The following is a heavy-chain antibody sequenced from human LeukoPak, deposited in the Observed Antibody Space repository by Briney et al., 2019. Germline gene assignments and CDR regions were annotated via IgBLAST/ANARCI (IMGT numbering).Heavy chain of an antibody. CDR1: GYTFTSYD. Sequence: ASVKVSCKASGYTFTSYDINWVRQATGQGLEWMGWMNPNNGNTDYAQKFQGRVTLTRNTSISTAYMELSSLRSEDTAVYYCARDYCSSTSCYEEGALTLFDYWGQGTLVTVSS. CDR2: MNPNNGNT. J-gene: IGHJ4*02. D-gene: IGHD2-2*01. V-gene: IGHV1-8*01. CDR3: ARDYCSSTSCYEEGALTLFDY.